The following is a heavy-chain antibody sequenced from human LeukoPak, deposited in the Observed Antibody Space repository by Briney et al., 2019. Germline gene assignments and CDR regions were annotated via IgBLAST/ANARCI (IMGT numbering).Heavy chain of an antibody. V-gene: IGHV3-33*01. Sequence: PGRSLRLSCAASGFTFSSYGMHWVRQAPGKGLEWVAVIWYDGSNKYYADSVKGRFTISGDNSKNTLYLQMNSLRAEDTAVYYCARDRGPYVLLWFGELNWFDPWGQGTLVTVSS. CDR3: ARDRGPYVLLWFGELNWFDP. J-gene: IGHJ5*02. CDR2: IWYDGSNK. CDR1: GFTFSSYG. D-gene: IGHD3-10*01.